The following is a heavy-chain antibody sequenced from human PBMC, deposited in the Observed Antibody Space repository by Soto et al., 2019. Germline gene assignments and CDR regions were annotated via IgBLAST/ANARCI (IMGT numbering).Heavy chain of an antibody. CDR3: ARGSNSGWYRVDWFDP. J-gene: IGHJ5*02. V-gene: IGHV1-69*06. CDR2: IIPIFGTA. CDR1: GGTFSSYA. Sequence: QVQLVQSGAEVKKPGSSVKVSCKASGGTFSSYAISWVRQAPGQGLEWMGVIIPIFGTANYEQKFQGRVTITADKSTSTAHMELSSLRSEGTAVYYCARGSNSGWYRVDWFDPWGQGTLLTVSS. D-gene: IGHD6-19*01.